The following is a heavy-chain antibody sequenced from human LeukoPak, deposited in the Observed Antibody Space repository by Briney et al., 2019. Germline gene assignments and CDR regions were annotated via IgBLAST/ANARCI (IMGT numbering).Heavy chain of an antibody. CDR2: ISSSSSYI. J-gene: IGHJ4*02. D-gene: IGHD1-14*01. Sequence: NPGGSLRLSCAASGFTFSNFLMTWVRQAPGKGLEWVSSISSSSSYIYYADSVKGRFTISRDNAKNSLYLQMNSLRAEDTAVYYCARDTGRNFDYWGQGTLVTVSS. CDR3: ARDTGRNFDY. V-gene: IGHV3-21*01. CDR1: GFTFSNFL.